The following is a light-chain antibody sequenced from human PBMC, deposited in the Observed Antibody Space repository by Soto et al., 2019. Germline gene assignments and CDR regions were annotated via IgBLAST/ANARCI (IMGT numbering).Light chain of an antibody. Sequence: QSALTQPASVSGSPGQSITISCTGTSSDVGGFNFVSWYQHHPGKAPKLMIHDVSNRPSGVSNRFSGSKSGNTASLTISGLQPEDEADYYCSSYTSSSTRHVFGTGTKVTVL. J-gene: IGLJ1*01. CDR2: DVS. CDR3: SSYTSSSTRHV. CDR1: SSDVGGFNF. V-gene: IGLV2-14*03.